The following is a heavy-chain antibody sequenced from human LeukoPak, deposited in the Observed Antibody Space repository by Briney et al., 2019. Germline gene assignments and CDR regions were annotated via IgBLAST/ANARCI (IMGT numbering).Heavy chain of an antibody. CDR2: ISYDGSNK. D-gene: IGHD5/OR15-5a*01. Sequence: TGGSLRLSCAASGFTFSSYAMHWVRQAPGKGLEWVAVISYDGSNKYYADSVKGRFTISRDNSENTLYLQMNSLRAEDTAVYYCARGGSTAMDYWGQGTLVTVSS. J-gene: IGHJ4*02. CDR3: ARGGSTAMDY. CDR1: GFTFSSYA. V-gene: IGHV3-30*04.